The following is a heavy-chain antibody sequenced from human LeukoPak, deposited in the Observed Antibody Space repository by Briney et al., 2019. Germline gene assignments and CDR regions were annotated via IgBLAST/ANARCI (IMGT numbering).Heavy chain of an antibody. J-gene: IGHJ6*02. CDR3: ARLLGTYYYYGMDV. Sequence: ASVKVSCKASGYTFTSYDINWVRQATGQGLEWMGWMNPNSGNTGYALKFQGRVTMTRNTSISTAYMELSSLRSEDTAVYYCARLLGTYYYYGMDVWGQGTTVTVSS. D-gene: IGHD7-27*01. CDR2: MNPNSGNT. V-gene: IGHV1-8*01. CDR1: GYTFTSYD.